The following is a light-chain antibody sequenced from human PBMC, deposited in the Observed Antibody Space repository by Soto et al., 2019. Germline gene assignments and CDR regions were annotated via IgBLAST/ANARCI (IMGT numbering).Light chain of an antibody. V-gene: IGLV1-51*01. CDR3: GTWDSSPSTYV. Sequence: QSVLTHPPSVSAAPGQKVTISCSGSSSNFGNNDVSWYQQLPGTAPKLLIYDNNKRPSGIPDRFSGSKSGTSATLGITGLQTGDEADYYCGTWDSSPSTYVFGTGTKVTVL. CDR2: DNN. CDR1: SSNFGNND. J-gene: IGLJ1*01.